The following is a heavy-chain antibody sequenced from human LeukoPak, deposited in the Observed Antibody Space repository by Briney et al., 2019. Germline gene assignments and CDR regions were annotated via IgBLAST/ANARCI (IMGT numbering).Heavy chain of an antibody. CDR2: IYPDDSDT. CDR1: GYSFTSYW. Sequence: GESLKISCKGSGYSFTSYWIGWVRQMPGKGLEWMGIIYPDDSDTRYGPSFEGQVIISVDKSISTAYLQWSSLKASDTATYYCARHGHCTNGVCYSNYYYYVDAWGKGTTVTVSS. V-gene: IGHV5-51*01. J-gene: IGHJ6*03. CDR3: ARHGHCTNGVCYSNYYYYVDA. D-gene: IGHD2-8*01.